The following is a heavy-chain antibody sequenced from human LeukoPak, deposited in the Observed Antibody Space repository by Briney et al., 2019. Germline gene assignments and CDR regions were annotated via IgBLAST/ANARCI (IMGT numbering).Heavy chain of an antibody. J-gene: IGHJ5*02. CDR2: ISAYNGNT. V-gene: IGHV1-18*01. Sequence: ASVKVSCKASGYTFTNYGISWVRQAPGQGLEWMGWISAYNGNTNYAQKLQCRVTMTTDTSTSRAYMEMRSLRSDHTAVYYCARDTPLLWFGETQNWFDPWGQGTLVTVSS. CDR1: GYTFTNYG. CDR3: ARDTPLLWFGETQNWFDP. D-gene: IGHD3-10*01.